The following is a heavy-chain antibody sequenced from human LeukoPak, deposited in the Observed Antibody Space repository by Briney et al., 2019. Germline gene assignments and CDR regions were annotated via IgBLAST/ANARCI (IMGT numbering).Heavy chain of an antibody. CDR2: ISWNGGST. D-gene: IGHD2-21*01. Sequence: GGSLRLSCAASGFTFSSYWMSWVRQAPGKGLEWVSGISWNGGSTGYADSVKGRFTISRDNAKNSLYLQMNRLRAEDAAVYYCAKAPVTTCSGAYCYPFDYWGQGTLVTVSS. J-gene: IGHJ4*02. CDR3: AKAPVTTCSGAYCYPFDY. V-gene: IGHV3-20*04. CDR1: GFTFSSYW.